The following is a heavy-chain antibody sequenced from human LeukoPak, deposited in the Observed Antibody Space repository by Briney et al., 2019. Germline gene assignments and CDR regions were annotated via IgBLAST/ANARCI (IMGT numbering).Heavy chain of an antibody. CDR2: ISGPGTNT. CDR3: ARDLYYYDSGAYYTGDY. D-gene: IGHD3-22*01. V-gene: IGHV3-43*02. Sequence: GGSLRLSCETSGFTFSIYALSWVRQAPGKGLEWVSAISGPGTNTYYADSVKGRFTISRDNSKNSLYLQMNSLRTEDTALYYCARDLYYYDSGAYYTGDYWGQGTLVTVSS. CDR1: GFTFSIYA. J-gene: IGHJ4*02.